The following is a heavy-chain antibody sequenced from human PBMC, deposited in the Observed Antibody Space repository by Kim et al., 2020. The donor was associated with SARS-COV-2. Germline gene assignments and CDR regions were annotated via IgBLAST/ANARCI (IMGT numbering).Heavy chain of an antibody. CDR3: AKDQKGVVRANDY. V-gene: IGHV3-23*01. Sequence: GGSLRLSCAASGFTFSYYTMRWVRQAPGKGLECVSDISGSGDTTYYADSVKGRFTISRDNSKNTLYLQMNSLRAEDTAIYYCAKDQKGVVRANDYWGQGTLVTVSS. J-gene: IGHJ4*02. D-gene: IGHD2-15*01. CDR2: ISGSGDTT. CDR1: GFTFSYYT.